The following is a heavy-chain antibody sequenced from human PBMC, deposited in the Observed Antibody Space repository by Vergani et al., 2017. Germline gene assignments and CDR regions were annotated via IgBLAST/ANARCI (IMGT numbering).Heavy chain of an antibody. V-gene: IGHV3-23*01. CDR1: GFTFYSHA. Sequence: QLLESGGGLIQPGGSLRLSCAASGFTFYSHAMTWVRQAPGKGLEWVSGINNNGGSTYYADSVKGRFTISRDNSKNTLYLQMTDLRAEDTATYYCAKVCGSTSCPYGGGAFDVWGHGTMVTVSS. J-gene: IGHJ3*01. CDR2: INNNGGST. D-gene: IGHD2-2*01. CDR3: AKVCGSTSCPYGGGAFDV.